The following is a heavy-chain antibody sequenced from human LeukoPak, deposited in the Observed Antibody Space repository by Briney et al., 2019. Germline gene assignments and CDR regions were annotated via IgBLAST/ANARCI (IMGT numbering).Heavy chain of an antibody. CDR2: IYYSGST. J-gene: IGHJ4*02. V-gene: IGHV4-39*01. D-gene: IGHD6-19*01. CDR1: GGSISSSSYY. Sequence: SETLSLTCTVSGGSISSSSYYWGWIRQPPGKGLEWIGSIYYSGSTYYNPSLKSRVTISVDTSKNQFSLKLSSVTAADTAVYYCARHQWLAYFDYWGQGTLVTVSS. CDR3: ARHQWLAYFDY.